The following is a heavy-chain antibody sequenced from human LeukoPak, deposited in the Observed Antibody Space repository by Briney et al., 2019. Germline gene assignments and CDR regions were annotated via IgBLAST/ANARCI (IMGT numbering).Heavy chain of an antibody. J-gene: IGHJ4*02. CDR1: GGSFSGYY. CDR2: INHSGST. V-gene: IGHV4-34*01. Sequence: SETLSLTCAVYGGSFSGYYWSWIRQPPGKGLEWIGEINHSGSTNYNPSLKSRVTISVDTSKNQFSLELSSVTAADTAVYYCASSPYYYGSGSYYYSSFDYWGQGTLVTVSS. D-gene: IGHD3-10*01. CDR3: ASSPYYYGSGSYYYSSFDY.